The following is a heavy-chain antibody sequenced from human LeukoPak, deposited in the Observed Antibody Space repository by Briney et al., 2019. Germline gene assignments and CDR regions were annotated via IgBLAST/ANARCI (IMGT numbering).Heavy chain of an antibody. D-gene: IGHD4-17*01. CDR1: GFTFSSYS. Sequence: GGSLRLSCAASGFTFSSYSMNWVRQAPGKGLEWVSSISTSSSYIYHADSVKGRFTISRDNSKNTLYLQMNSLRAEDTAVYYCAKDFSTVTLGYFDSWGQGTLVTVSS. CDR2: ISTSSSYI. J-gene: IGHJ4*02. CDR3: AKDFSTVTLGYFDS. V-gene: IGHV3-21*04.